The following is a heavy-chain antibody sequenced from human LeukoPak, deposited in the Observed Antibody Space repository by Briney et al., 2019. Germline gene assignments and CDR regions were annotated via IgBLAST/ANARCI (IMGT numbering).Heavy chain of an antibody. D-gene: IGHD1-26*01. CDR1: GYTFTGYY. J-gene: IGHJ4*02. CDR2: INPNSGGT. CDR3: ARVLIVGATPWDY. V-gene: IGHV1-2*02. Sequence: ASVKVSCKASGYTFTGYYMHWVRQAPGQGLEWMGWINPNSGGTNYAQKFQGRVTMTRDTFISTAYMELSRLRSDDTAVYYCARVLIVGATPWDYWGQGTLVTVSS.